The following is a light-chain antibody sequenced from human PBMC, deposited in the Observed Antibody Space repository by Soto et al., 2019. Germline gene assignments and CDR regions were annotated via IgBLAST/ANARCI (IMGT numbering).Light chain of an antibody. Sequence: QSALTQPRSVSGSPGQSVTISCTGTSGDVGGYNFVSWYQQHPGQAPTLMIFDVSQRPSGVPDRFSGSKSGNTASLTISGLQADDEAGYYCYSYGGSYTWVFGGGTKLTVL. CDR3: YSYGGSYTWV. CDR2: DVS. J-gene: IGLJ3*02. V-gene: IGLV2-11*01. CDR1: SGDVGGYNF.